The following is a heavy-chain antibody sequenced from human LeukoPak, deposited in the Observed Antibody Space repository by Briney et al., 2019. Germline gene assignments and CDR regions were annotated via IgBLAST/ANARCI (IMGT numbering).Heavy chain of an antibody. D-gene: IGHD3-10*01. CDR3: GRKQLPTYYYCSGSYSAGY. V-gene: IGHV1-18*01. Sequence: ASVKVSCKASGYTFTSYGISWVRQPPGQGLEWMGWISSYNGNTNYAQNLQGRVNMTTDPSTRTAYMEMRSLRSDETAVYYCGRKQLPTYYYCSGSYSAGYWGQGTLVTVSS. CDR2: ISSYNGNT. J-gene: IGHJ4*02. CDR1: GYTFTSYG.